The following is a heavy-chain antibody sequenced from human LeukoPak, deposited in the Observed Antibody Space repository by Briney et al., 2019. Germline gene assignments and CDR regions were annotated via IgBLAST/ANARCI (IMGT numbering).Heavy chain of an antibody. CDR2: ITWDGGTT. CDR1: GCTFGDYP. J-gene: IGHJ4*02. Sequence: GGSLRLSCTASGCTFGDYPMYWVRQVPGKGLEWVSLITWDGGTTYYADSVKGRFTVSRDNSRNSLYLQMNNLRTEDTAFYYCAKDICTRTSCHYYFDSWGQGTLVTVSS. V-gene: IGHV3-43*01. D-gene: IGHD2-2*01. CDR3: AKDICTRTSCHYYFDS.